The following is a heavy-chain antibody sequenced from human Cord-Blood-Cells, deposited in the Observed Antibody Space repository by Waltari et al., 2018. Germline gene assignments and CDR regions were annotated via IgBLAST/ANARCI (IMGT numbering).Heavy chain of an antibody. CDR1: GGYFSGYY. J-gene: IGHJ4*02. CDR2: INHSGST. V-gene: IGHV4-34*01. D-gene: IGHD3-22*01. Sequence: QVQLQQWGAGLLKPSDTLSLTCAVYGGYFSGYYGSWNLQPPGKGLEWIGEINHSGSTNYNPSLKSRVTISVDTSKNQFSLKLSSVTAADTAVYYCARAYYDSSGYYTFDYWGQGTLVTVSS. CDR3: ARAYYDSSGYYTFDY.